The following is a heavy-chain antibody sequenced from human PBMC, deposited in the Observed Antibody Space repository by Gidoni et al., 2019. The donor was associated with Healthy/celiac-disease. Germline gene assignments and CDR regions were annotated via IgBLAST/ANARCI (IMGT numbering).Heavy chain of an antibody. D-gene: IGHD3-22*01. CDR1: GFTFSSYA. CDR3: AKSPNLSITMIVVVITTGYFDY. J-gene: IGHJ4*02. V-gene: IGHV3-23*01. Sequence: EVQLLESGGGLVQPGGSLRLSCAASGFTFSSYAMSWVRQAPGKGLEWLSAISGSGVSTYYADSVKGRFNISRDNSKNTLYLQMNSLRAEDTAVYYCAKSPNLSITMIVVVITTGYFDYWGQGTLVTVSS. CDR2: ISGSGVST.